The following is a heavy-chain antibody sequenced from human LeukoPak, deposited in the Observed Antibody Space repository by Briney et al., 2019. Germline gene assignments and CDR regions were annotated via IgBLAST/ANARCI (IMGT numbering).Heavy chain of an antibody. Sequence: EASVKVSCKASGYTFTSYDINWVRQATGQGLEWMGWTNPNSGNTGYAQKFQGRVTMARNTSISTAYMELSSLKSEDTAVYYCARGRGSSWWQDLDYWGQGTLVTVSS. V-gene: IGHV1-8*01. CDR3: ARGRGSSWWQDLDY. D-gene: IGHD6-13*01. J-gene: IGHJ4*02. CDR2: TNPNSGNT. CDR1: GYTFTSYD.